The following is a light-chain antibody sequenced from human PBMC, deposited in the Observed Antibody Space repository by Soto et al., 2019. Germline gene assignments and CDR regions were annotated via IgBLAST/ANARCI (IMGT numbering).Light chain of an antibody. CDR3: QQYNIYSWT. J-gene: IGKJ1*01. CDR2: KAS. CDR1: ESISTW. V-gene: IGKV1-5*03. Sequence: DIQMTQSPWTPYGSVGHRVTISCXASESISTWLAWYQQKPGKAPNLLIYKASSLESGVPSRFSGSGSGTEFTLTISSLQPDDFATYYCQQYNIYSWTFGQGTKVDIK.